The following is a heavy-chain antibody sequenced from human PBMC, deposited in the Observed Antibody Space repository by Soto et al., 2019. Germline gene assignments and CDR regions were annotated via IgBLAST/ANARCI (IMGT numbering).Heavy chain of an antibody. CDR1: GGSISSSSYY. Sequence: SETLSLTCTVSGGSISSSSYYWGWIRQPPGKGLEWIGSIYYSGSTYYNPSLKSRVTISVDTSKNQFSLKLSSVTAADTAVYYCARRLQYYYDSSGENPFDYWGQGTMVTVYS. CDR2: IYYSGST. J-gene: IGHJ4*02. CDR3: ARRLQYYYDSSGENPFDY. D-gene: IGHD3-22*01. V-gene: IGHV4-39*01.